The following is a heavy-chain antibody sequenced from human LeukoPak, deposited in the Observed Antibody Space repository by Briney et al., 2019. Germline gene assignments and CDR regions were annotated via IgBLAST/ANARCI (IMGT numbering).Heavy chain of an antibody. V-gene: IGHV3-23*01. D-gene: IGHD5-12*01. CDR1: GFTFNTNA. J-gene: IGHJ4*02. CDR2: ISGRTGGT. CDR3: AKCGNSGCHLIGY. Sequence: GGSLRLSCAASGFTFNTNAMSWVRQAPGKGLEWVSAISGRTGGTYYADSVKGRFTISRDNSKSTLYLQMDSLRAEDTAVYYCAKCGNSGCHLIGYWGQGTLVTVSS.